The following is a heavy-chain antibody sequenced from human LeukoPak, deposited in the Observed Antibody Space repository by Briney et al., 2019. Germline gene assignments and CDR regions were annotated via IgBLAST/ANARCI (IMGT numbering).Heavy chain of an antibody. Sequence: SVKVSCKVSGGTFSTYEINWVRQAPGQGLEWMGGLTPIFGTANYAQKFQGRVKITANESTGTGCMELSSLTSEDTAVYYCARPEVATTYFDFWGQGTLVTVSS. CDR2: LTPIFGTA. V-gene: IGHV1-69*01. CDR3: ARPEVATTYFDF. D-gene: IGHD5-12*01. CDR1: GGTFSTYE. J-gene: IGHJ4*02.